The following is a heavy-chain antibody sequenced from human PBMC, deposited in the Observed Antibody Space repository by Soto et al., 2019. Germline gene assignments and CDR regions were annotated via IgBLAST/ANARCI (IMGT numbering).Heavy chain of an antibody. J-gene: IGHJ4*02. CDR1: GFTFSNYA. Sequence: EVQLLESGGGLVHPGGSLRLSCAASGFTFSNYAMSWLRQAPGKGLEWVSSISGSGGSTYYVDSVKGRFTISRDNSKNTLYLQVNSLRVEDTAVYYCAKANSFYCSRTNCYAFYFDYWGQGTLVTVSS. CDR3: AKANSFYCSRTNCYAFYFDY. D-gene: IGHD2-2*01. CDR2: ISGSGGST. V-gene: IGHV3-23*01.